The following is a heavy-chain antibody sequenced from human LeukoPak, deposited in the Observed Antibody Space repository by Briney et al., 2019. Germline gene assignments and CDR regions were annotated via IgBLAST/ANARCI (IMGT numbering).Heavy chain of an antibody. CDR1: GGSISRYY. Sequence: PSETLSLTCTVSGGSISRYYWSWIRQPAGKGLEWIGRIYTSGSTNYNPSLKSRVTMSVDTSKNQFSLKLSSVTAADTAVYYCARAHSSSWYYWFDPWGQGTLVTVSS. CDR2: IYTSGST. D-gene: IGHD6-13*01. CDR3: ARAHSSSWYYWFDP. J-gene: IGHJ5*02. V-gene: IGHV4-4*07.